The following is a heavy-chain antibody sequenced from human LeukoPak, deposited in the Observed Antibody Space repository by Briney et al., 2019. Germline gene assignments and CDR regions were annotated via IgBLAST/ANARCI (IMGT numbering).Heavy chain of an antibody. J-gene: IGHJ5*02. CDR3: ARVPHTMVRGVVDWFDP. CDR1: GYTFTSYG. Sequence: ASVTVSCKASGYTFTSYGISWVRQAPGQGLEWMGWISAYNGNTNYAQKLQGRVTMTTDTSTSTAYMELRSLRSDDTAVYYCARVPHTMVRGVVDWFDPWGQGTLVTVSS. V-gene: IGHV1-18*01. D-gene: IGHD3-10*01. CDR2: ISAYNGNT.